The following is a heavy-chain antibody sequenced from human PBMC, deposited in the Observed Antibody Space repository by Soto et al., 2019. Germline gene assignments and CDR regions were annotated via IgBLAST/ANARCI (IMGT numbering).Heavy chain of an antibody. D-gene: IGHD2-15*01. CDR3: AKDAARINGCDYCDF. CDR1: GFSFRIYA. CDR2: MSDSGDLT. V-gene: IGHV3-23*01. J-gene: IGHJ4*02. Sequence: GGSLRLSCAASGFSFRIYAMGWVRQAPGKGLEWVSVMSDSGDLTYYADSVKGRFTISGDNSENTLYLQMTSLRAEDAAKYYCAKDAARINGCDYCDFLGQGSLVTVSS.